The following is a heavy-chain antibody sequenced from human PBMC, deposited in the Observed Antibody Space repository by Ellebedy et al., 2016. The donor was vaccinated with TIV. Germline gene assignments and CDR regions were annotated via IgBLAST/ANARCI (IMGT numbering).Heavy chain of an antibody. V-gene: IGHV3-21*01. J-gene: IGHJ4*02. D-gene: IGHD3-3*02. CDR1: GFTFSSYN. Sequence: GESLKISCAASGFTFSSYNMNWVRQAPGKGLEWVSSISSNSGNKYCADAVEGRFTISRDNASNSLYLQMNSLRAEDTAVYYCARDLHLAFDYWGRGTMVTVSS. CDR2: ISSNSGNK. CDR3: ARDLHLAFDY.